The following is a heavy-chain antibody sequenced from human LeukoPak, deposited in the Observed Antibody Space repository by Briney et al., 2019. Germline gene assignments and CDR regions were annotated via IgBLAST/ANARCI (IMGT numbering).Heavy chain of an antibody. CDR3: AATRIVVVVAAARAAAFDI. CDR2: INPNSGGT. V-gene: IGHV1-2*02. Sequence: EASVKVSCKASGYTFTSYYMHWVRQAPGQGLEWMGWINPNSGGTNYAQKFQGRVTMTRDTSISTAYMELSRLRSDDTAVYYCAATRIVVVVAAARAAAFDIWGQGTMVTVSS. D-gene: IGHD2-15*01. J-gene: IGHJ3*02. CDR1: GYTFTSYY.